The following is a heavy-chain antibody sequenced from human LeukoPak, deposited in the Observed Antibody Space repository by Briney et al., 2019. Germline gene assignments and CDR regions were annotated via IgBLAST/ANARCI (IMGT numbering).Heavy chain of an antibody. V-gene: IGHV3-49*04. Sequence: GGSLRLSCTTSGFTFEDYAMTWVRQAPGKGLEWVGFIRSKEFGRTTEYAASVKGRFTVSRDDSRGIAYLQMNSLKSEDTATYYCARSITGTGWKYYFDHWGQGTLITVSS. CDR2: IRSKEFGRTT. CDR3: ARSITGTGWKYYFDH. J-gene: IGHJ4*02. CDR1: GFTFEDYA. D-gene: IGHD1-14*01.